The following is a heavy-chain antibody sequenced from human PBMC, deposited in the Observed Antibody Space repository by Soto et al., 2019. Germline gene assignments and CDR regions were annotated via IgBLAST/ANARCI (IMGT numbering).Heavy chain of an antibody. CDR1: GFSFSGSY. V-gene: IGHV3-11*06. D-gene: IGHD2-2*01. J-gene: IGHJ3*02. Sequence: LRLSCAAPGFSFSGSYMRWVRLAPGEGLEWVSYISSSSTYTNYADSVKGRFTISRDNAKNSLHLQMLGLRAEDTAESFCAGGRKEPTAIGVAFAIWGQGTMVTVTS. CDR3: AGGRKEPTAIGVAFAI. CDR2: ISSSSTYT.